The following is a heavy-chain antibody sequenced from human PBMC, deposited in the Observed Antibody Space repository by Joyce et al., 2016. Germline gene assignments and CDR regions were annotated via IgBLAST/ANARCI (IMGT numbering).Heavy chain of an antibody. CDR3: ARLGYDFWAAFDI. CDR2: VYYTGIT. Sequence: QLQLQESGPGLVKPSETLSLTCTVSGGSFNSSSYYWGWIRQPPGKVLELIGSVYYTGITYYSPSLKSRVTISVDTSKTQFSLKLSAVTAADTAVYYCARLGYDFWAAFDIWGPGTMVTVSS. V-gene: IGHV4-39*01. J-gene: IGHJ3*02. CDR1: GGSFNSSSYY. D-gene: IGHD3-3*01.